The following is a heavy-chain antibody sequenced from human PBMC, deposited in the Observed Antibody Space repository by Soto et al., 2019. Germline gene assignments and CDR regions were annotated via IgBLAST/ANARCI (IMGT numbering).Heavy chain of an antibody. CDR3: ARAGAEYSSSSWFDP. CDR1: GGSISSGGYY. V-gene: IGHV4-31*03. J-gene: IGHJ5*02. CDR2: IYYSGST. Sequence: SETLSLTCTVSGGSISSGGYYWSWIRQHPGKGLEWIGYIYYSGSTYYNPSLKSRVTISVDTSKNQFSLKLSSVTAADTAVYYCARAGAEYSSSSWFDPWGQGTLVTVSS. D-gene: IGHD6-6*01.